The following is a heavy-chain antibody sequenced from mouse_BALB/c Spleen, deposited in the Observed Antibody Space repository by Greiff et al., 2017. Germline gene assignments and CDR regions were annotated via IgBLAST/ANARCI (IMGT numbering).Heavy chain of an antibody. CDR2: ISSGGSYT. CDR3: ARRRTGTGLDY. CDR1: GFTFSSYA. V-gene: IGHV5-9-3*01. Sequence: EVQLQESGGGLVQPGGSLKLSCAASGFTFSSYAMSWVRQTPEKRLEWVATISSGGSYTYYPDSVKGRFTISRDNAKNTLYLQMSSLRSEDTAMYYCARRRTGTGLDYWGQGTTLTVSS. J-gene: IGHJ2*01. D-gene: IGHD4-1*01.